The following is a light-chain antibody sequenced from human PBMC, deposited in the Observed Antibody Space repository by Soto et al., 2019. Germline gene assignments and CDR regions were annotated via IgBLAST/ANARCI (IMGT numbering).Light chain of an antibody. J-gene: IGKJ1*01. CDR2: DAS. V-gene: IGKV3-11*01. CDR1: QSVSSY. Sequence: EIVLTQSPATLSLSPGERATLSCRASQSVSSYLAWYQQKPGQAPRLLIYDASNRATGIPARFSGSGSGTDFTLTIGSLEPEDFAVYYCQQRSNPVTFGQGTKVEIK. CDR3: QQRSNPVT.